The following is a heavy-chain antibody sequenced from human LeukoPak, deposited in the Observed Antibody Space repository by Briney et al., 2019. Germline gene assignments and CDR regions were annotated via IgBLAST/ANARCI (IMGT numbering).Heavy chain of an antibody. J-gene: IGHJ4*02. CDR3: ARHVKTETSGDIDY. D-gene: IGHD1-26*01. Sequence: GESLKISCKGSGYKFANYWIGWVRQMPGKGLEWMGVMHPGESNTIYSPSLQGQVTISADKSINTLYLQWSSLKASDTAMYFCARHVKTETSGDIDYWGQGTLVTVSS. CDR1: GYKFANYW. CDR2: MHPGESNT. V-gene: IGHV5-51*01.